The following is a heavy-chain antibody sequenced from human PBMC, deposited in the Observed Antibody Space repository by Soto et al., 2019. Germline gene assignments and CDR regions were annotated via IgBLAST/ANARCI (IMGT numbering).Heavy chain of an antibody. V-gene: IGHV2-26*01. CDR1: GFSLNNPRMG. J-gene: IGHJ6*02. CDR2: FFSDAER. D-gene: IGHD4-17*01. Sequence: SGPTLVNPTETLTLTCTVSGFSLNNPRMGASWIRQPPGKPLEWLAHFFSDAERSYSASMQSRLTMSTDTSGSQVVLTMTNMDPVDTATYFCARMDGDYNYYAMDVWGQGTTVTVSS. CDR3: ARMDGDYNYYAMDV.